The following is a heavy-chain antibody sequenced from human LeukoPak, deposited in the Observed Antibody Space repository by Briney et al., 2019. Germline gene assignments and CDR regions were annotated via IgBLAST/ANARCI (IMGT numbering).Heavy chain of an antibody. V-gene: IGHV3-53*01. J-gene: IGHJ4*02. CDR1: GFTFTSNY. D-gene: IGHD4-17*01. CDR2: IYSGARGGIS. CDR3: ATSNYADYGDYFSL. Sequence: GGSLRLSCAASGFTFTSNYMSWVRQAPGKGLEWVSVIYSGARGGISDYADSVKDRFTISRDDSKNTLYLQMNSLRAEDTAVYYCATSNYADYGDYFSLWGQGTLVTVSS.